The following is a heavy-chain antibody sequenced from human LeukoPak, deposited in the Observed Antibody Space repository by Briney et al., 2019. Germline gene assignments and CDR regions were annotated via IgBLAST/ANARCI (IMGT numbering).Heavy chain of an antibody. CDR3: AKLRGTGGIYYYNMDV. D-gene: IGHD3-16*01. CDR1: GFSFSNYD. CDR2: ISDSGSRT. V-gene: IGHV3-23*01. J-gene: IGHJ6*03. Sequence: PGGSLRLSCAASGFSFSNYDMSWVRQAPGKGLDWILSISDSGSRTYYADSVKGRFTISRDNSKNTLDLQTNSLRPEHTAVYYCAKLRGTGGIYYYNMDVWGKGTTVTVSS.